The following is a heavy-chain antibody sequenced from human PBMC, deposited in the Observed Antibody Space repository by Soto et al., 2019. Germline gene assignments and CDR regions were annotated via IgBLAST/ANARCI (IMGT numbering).Heavy chain of an antibody. CDR1: GFTFSSYW. J-gene: IGHJ4*02. CDR2: ISSDGSTT. V-gene: IGHV3-74*01. Sequence: EVHLVESGGGLVQPGGSLRLSCAPSGFTFSSYWMHWVRQAPGKGLVWVSRISSDGSTTSYADSAKGRFTISRDNAKNTLYLQMDSLRAEDTAVYYCARAGYSTGWYVLFDYWGQGTLVTVSS. D-gene: IGHD6-19*01. CDR3: ARAGYSTGWYVLFDY.